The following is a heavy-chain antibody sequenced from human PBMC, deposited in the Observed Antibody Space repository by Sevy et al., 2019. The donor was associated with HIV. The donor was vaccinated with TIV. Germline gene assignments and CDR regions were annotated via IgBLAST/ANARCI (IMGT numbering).Heavy chain of an antibody. J-gene: IGHJ4*02. Sequence: GGSLRLSCAASGFTFSRYWMSWVRQAPGKGLEWVATMKEDGSERNYVDSVKGRVTISRDNAKNSLYLQMNSLRAEDTAVYYCVREGVGGYSYSLDCWGQGTLVTVSS. CDR3: VREGVGGYSYSLDC. CDR2: MKEDGSER. V-gene: IGHV3-7*01. D-gene: IGHD5-18*01. CDR1: GFTFSRYW.